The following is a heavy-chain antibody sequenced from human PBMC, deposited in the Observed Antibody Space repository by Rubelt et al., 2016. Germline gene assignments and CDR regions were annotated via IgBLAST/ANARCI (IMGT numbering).Heavy chain of an antibody. CDR1: GGSFSGYY. CDR3: ARGRRGSSSWLGRDYYGMDV. V-gene: IGHV4-34*01. D-gene: IGHD6-13*01. J-gene: IGHJ6*02. Sequence: QVQLQQWGAGLLKPSETLSLTCAVYGGSFSGYYWSWIRQPPGKGLEWIGEINHSGSTNDNPSLKSRVTISVDTSKTQFSLKLSSVTAADTAVYYCARGRRGSSSWLGRDYYGMDVWGQGTTVTVSS. CDR2: INHSGST.